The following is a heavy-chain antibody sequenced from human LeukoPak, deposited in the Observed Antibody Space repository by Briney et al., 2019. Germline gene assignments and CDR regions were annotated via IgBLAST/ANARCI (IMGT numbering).Heavy chain of an antibody. V-gene: IGHV3-48*01. D-gene: IGHD6-6*01. Sequence: GGSLRLSCVASGFTFSDYSMNWVRQAPGKGLEWVSYISSRGSDIYYADSVQGRFTISRDSAKNSLYLQMSSLRVDDTAVYYCARGGSSDPFDYWGQGTLVTVSS. J-gene: IGHJ4*02. CDR3: ARGGSSDPFDY. CDR1: GFTFSDYS. CDR2: ISSRGSDI.